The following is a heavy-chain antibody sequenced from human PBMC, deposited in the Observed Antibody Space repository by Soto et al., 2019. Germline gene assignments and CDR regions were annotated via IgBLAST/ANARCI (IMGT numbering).Heavy chain of an antibody. D-gene: IGHD6-13*01. CDR2: ISSSSSYT. J-gene: IGHJ4*02. CDR3: ARVVAAASAFDY. Sequence: GGSLRLSCAASGFTFSDYYMSWIRQAPGKGLEWVSYISSSSSYTNYADSVKGRFTISRDNAKNSLYLQMNSLRAEDTAVYYCARVVAAASAFDYWGQGTLVTVSS. V-gene: IGHV3-11*05. CDR1: GFTFSDYY.